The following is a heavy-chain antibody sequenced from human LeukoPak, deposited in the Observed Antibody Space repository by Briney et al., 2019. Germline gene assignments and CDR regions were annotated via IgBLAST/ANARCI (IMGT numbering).Heavy chain of an antibody. CDR3: AKDQWSFSYFDY. Sequence: GGSLRLSCAASGFTFSSYAMSWVRQAPGKGLEWVSDISGSGISTYYADSVKGRFTISRDNSKNTLYLQMNSLRAEDTAVYYGAKDQWSFSYFDYWGQGTLVTVSS. J-gene: IGHJ4*02. CDR2: ISGSGIST. CDR1: GFTFSSYA. V-gene: IGHV3-23*01. D-gene: IGHD1-26*01.